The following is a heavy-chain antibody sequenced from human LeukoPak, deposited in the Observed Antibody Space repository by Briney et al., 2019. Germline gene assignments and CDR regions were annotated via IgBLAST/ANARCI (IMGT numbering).Heavy chain of an antibody. CDR2: ISGSGGST. D-gene: IGHD3-22*01. CDR1: GFTFSSYA. V-gene: IGHV3-23*01. CDR3: AKDHYDSSGYYYVHYFDY. J-gene: IGHJ4*02. Sequence: GSLRLSFAASGFTFSSYAMSWVRPAPGKGVEWVSAISGSGGSTYYADSVKGRFTISRDNSKNTLYLQMNSLRAEDTAVYYCAKDHYDSSGYYYVHYFDYWGQGTLVTVSS.